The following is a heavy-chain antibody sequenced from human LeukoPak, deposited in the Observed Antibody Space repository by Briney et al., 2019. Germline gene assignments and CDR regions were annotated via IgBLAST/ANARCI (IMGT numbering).Heavy chain of an antibody. D-gene: IGHD3-9*01. Sequence: SETLSLTCAVYGGSFSGYYWSSIRQPPGKGLEWIGEINHSGSTNYNPSLKSRVTISVDTSKNQFSLKLSSVTAADTAVYYCARGHPVLRYFDWLFPPSFDYWGQGTLVTVSS. CDR2: INHSGST. CDR1: GGSFSGYY. CDR3: ARGHPVLRYFDWLFPPSFDY. V-gene: IGHV4-34*01. J-gene: IGHJ4*02.